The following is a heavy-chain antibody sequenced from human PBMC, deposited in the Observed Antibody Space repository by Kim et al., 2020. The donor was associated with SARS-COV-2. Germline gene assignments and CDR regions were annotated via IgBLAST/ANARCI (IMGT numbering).Heavy chain of an antibody. CDR1: GFTFSSYG. V-gene: IGHV3-30*04. CDR3: ARARGVVSFCDGMDV. J-gene: IGHJ6*02. Sequence: GGSLRLSCAASGFTFSSYGMHWVRQAPGKGLEWVAVISYDGSNKYYADSVKGRFTISRDNSKNTLYLQMNSLRAEDTAVYYCARARGVVSFCDGMDVWGQGTTVTVSS. CDR2: ISYDGSNK. D-gene: IGHD3-3*01.